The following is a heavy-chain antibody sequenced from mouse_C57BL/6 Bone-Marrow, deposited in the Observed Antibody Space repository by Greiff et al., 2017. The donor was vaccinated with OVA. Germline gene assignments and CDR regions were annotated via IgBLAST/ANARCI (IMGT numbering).Heavy chain of an antibody. Sequence: EVKLQESGPGMVKPSQSLSLTCTVTGYSITSGYDWHWIRHFPGNKLEWMGYISYSGSTNYNPSLKSRISITHDTSKNHFFLKLNSVTTEDTATYYCARGDYDYDDGDYYAMDYWGQGTSVTVSS. CDR1: GYSITSGYD. V-gene: IGHV3-1*01. J-gene: IGHJ4*01. D-gene: IGHD2-4*01. CDR3: ARGDYDYDDGDYYAMDY. CDR2: ISYSGST.